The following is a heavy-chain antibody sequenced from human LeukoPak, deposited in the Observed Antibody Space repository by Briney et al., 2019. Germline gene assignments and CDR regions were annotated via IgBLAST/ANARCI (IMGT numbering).Heavy chain of an antibody. CDR3: ARRRYCSSTSCYFRTANWFDP. J-gene: IGHJ5*02. Sequence: SGTLSLTCAVSGDSISSNYWWTWVRQPPGKGLEWIGSIYYSGSTYYNPSLKSRVTISVDTSKEQFSLKVSSVTAADTAVYYCARRRYCSSTSCYFRTANWFDPWGQGTLVTVSS. D-gene: IGHD2-2*01. CDR1: GDSISSNYW. V-gene: IGHV4-4*02. CDR2: IYYSGST.